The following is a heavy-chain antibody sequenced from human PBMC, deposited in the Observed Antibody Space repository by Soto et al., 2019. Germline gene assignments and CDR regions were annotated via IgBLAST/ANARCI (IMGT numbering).Heavy chain of an antibody. J-gene: IGHJ6*03. V-gene: IGHV4-61*01. Sequence: SETLSLTCTVSGGSVSSGSYYWRWIRQPPGKGLEWIGYIYYSGSTNYNPSLKSRVTISVDTSKNQFSLHLNSVTPEDTAVYYCAGTSSLQWSYTDVCDKGATVTVSS. D-gene: IGHD1-7*01. CDR3: AGTSSLQWSYTDV. CDR1: GGSVSSGSYY. CDR2: IYYSGST.